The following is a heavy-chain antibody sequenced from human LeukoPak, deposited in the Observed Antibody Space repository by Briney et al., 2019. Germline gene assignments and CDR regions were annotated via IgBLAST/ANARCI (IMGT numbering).Heavy chain of an antibody. CDR3: ARDSDSSGYYLRWLDY. CDR2: IIPIFGTA. D-gene: IGHD3-22*01. CDR1: GGTSSSYA. J-gene: IGHJ4*02. V-gene: IGHV1-69*05. Sequence: SVKVSCKASGGTSSSYAISWVRQAPGQGLEWMGRIIPIFGTANYAQKFQGRVTITTDESTSTAYMELSSLRSEDTAVYYCARDSDSSGYYLRWLDYWGQGTLVTVSS.